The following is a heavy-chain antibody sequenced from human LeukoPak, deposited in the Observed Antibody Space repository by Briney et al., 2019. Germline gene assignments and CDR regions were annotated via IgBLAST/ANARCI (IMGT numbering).Heavy chain of an antibody. J-gene: IGHJ4*02. CDR2: ISSNGGST. CDR3: ARGGYCSSTSCYARLFDY. V-gene: IGHV3-64*01. CDR1: GFTFSSYA. D-gene: IGHD2-2*01. Sequence: PGGSLRLSCAASGFTFSSYAMHWVRQAPGKGLEYVSAISSNGGSTYYANSVKGTFTISRDNSKNTLYLQMGSLRAEDMAVYYCARGGYCSSTSCYARLFDYWGQGTLVTVSS.